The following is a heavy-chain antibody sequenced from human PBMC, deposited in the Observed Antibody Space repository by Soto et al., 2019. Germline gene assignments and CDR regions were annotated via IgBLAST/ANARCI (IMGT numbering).Heavy chain of an antibody. J-gene: IGHJ4*02. Sequence: QLQLQESGSGLVKPSQTLSLTCAVSGGSISSGGYSWSWIRQPPGKGLEWIGYIYHSGSTYYNPSLKSRVTTSVDRSKNQFSLQLSSVSAADTAVYYCAAGGGLPRYYWGQGTLVTVSS. D-gene: IGHD5-12*01. CDR3: AAGGGLPRYY. CDR2: IYHSGST. CDR1: GGSISSGGYS. V-gene: IGHV4-30-2*01.